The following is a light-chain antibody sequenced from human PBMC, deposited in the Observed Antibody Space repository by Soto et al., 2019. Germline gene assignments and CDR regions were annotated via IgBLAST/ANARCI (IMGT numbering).Light chain of an antibody. CDR3: PKSYMDPIT. CDR1: QSISTY. J-gene: IGKJ5*01. Sequence: DIQMTQSPSSLSASVGNRVTITCRVSQSISTYLNWYQTKPGKAPNLLIYDASRLQSGVPSRFSGSGGGTDFTLYISSLKNEDFETYLCPKSYMDPITFGQGTRLEIK. CDR2: DAS. V-gene: IGKV1-39*01.